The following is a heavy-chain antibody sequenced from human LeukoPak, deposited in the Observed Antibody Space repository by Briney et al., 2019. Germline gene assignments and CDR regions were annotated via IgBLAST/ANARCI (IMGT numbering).Heavy chain of an antibody. D-gene: IGHD3-22*01. V-gene: IGHV3-21*01. CDR2: ISSSSYI. CDR1: GFTFSSYS. Sequence: GGSLRLSCAASGFTFSSYSMNWVRQAPGKGLEWVSSISSSSYIYYADSVKGRFTISRDNAKNSLYLQMNSLRAEDTAVYYCARDHTHYYDSSGYYHTWGQGTLVTVSS. CDR3: ARDHTHYYDSSGYYHT. J-gene: IGHJ5*02.